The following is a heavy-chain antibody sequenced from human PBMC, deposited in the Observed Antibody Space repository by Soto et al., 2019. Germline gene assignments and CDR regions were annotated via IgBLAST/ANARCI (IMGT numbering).Heavy chain of an antibody. Sequence: GVSLRLSCAASGFTFSSYAMSWVRQAPGKGLEWVSAISGSGGSTYYADSVKGRFTISRDNSKNTLYLQMNSLRAEDTAVYYCAKDRWYYGSGSYSTPGDYFDYWGQGTLVTVSS. CDR1: GFTFSSYA. D-gene: IGHD3-10*01. V-gene: IGHV3-23*01. CDR3: AKDRWYYGSGSYSTPGDYFDY. CDR2: ISGSGGST. J-gene: IGHJ4*02.